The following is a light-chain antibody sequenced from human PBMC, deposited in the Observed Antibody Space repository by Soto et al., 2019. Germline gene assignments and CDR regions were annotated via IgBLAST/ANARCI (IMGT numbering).Light chain of an antibody. CDR3: QTWGTGFWV. CDR1: SGHSSYA. CDR2: LNSDGSH. J-gene: IGLJ3*02. V-gene: IGLV4-69*01. Sequence: QPVLTQSPSASASLGASVKLTCTLSSGHSSYAIAWHQQQPEKGPRYLMKLNSDGSHSKGDGIPDRFSGSSSGTERYLTISSLQSEDEADYYCQTWGTGFWVFGGRTTVTVL.